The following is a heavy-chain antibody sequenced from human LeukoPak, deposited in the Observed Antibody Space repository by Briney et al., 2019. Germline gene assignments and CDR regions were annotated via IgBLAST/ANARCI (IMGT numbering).Heavy chain of an antibody. Sequence: ASVKVSCKASGYTFTSYYMHWVRQAPGQGLEWMGIINPSGGSTSYAQKFQGRVTMTRDTSTSTVYMELSSLTSEDTAVYYCARGTSLKTHGDPPFDYRGQGTLVTASS. CDR2: INPSGGST. CDR1: GYTFTSYY. J-gene: IGHJ4*02. D-gene: IGHD4-17*01. V-gene: IGHV1-46*01. CDR3: ARGTSLKTHGDPPFDY.